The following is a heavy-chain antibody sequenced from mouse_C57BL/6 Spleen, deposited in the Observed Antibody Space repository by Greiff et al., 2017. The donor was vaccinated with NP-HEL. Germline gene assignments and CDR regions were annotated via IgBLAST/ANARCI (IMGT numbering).Heavy chain of an antibody. CDR2: ISDGGSYT. CDR1: GFTFSSYA. J-gene: IGHJ3*01. CDR3: ARDKDSNYAWFAD. V-gene: IGHV5-4*01. D-gene: IGHD2-5*01. Sequence: EVMLVESGGGLVKPGGSLKLSCAASGFTFSSYAMSWVRQTPEKRLEWVATISDGGSYTYYPDNVKGRFTISRDNAKNNLYLQMSHLKAEDTAMYYCARDKDSNYAWFADWGKGTLVTVSA.